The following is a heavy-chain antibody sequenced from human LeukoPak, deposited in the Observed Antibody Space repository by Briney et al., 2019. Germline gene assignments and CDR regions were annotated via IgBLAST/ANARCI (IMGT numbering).Heavy chain of an antibody. Sequence: ASVKVSCKASGYTFTGYYMHWVRQAPGQGLEWMGWINPNSGGTNYAQKFQGRVTMTRDTSISTAYMELSRLRSDDTAVYYCTRGAYCSGGRCPGPFDIWGQGTTVTVSS. J-gene: IGHJ3*02. D-gene: IGHD2-15*01. CDR3: TRGAYCSGGRCPGPFDI. CDR1: GYTFTGYY. V-gene: IGHV1-2*02. CDR2: INPNSGGT.